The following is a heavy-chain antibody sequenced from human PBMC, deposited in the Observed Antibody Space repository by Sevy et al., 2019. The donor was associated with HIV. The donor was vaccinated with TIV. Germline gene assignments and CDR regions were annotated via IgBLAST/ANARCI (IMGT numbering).Heavy chain of an antibody. J-gene: IGHJ4*02. CDR3: ATGYYYDSLDY. D-gene: IGHD3-22*01. V-gene: IGHV4-39*01. Sequence: SETLSLTCTVSGGSISSSSYYWGWIRHPPGKGLEWIGSIYYSGSTYYNPSLKSRVTISVDTSKNQFSLKLSSVTAADTAVYYCATGYYYDSLDYWGQGTLVTVSS. CDR1: GGSISSSSYY. CDR2: IYYSGST.